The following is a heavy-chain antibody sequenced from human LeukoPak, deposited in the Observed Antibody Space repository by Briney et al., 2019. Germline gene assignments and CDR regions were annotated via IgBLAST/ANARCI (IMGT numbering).Heavy chain of an antibody. CDR1: GGSFSGYY. V-gene: IGHV4-34*01. CDR2: INHSGST. CDR3: ARAGIFSGGSCQNYYYYYMDV. J-gene: IGHJ6*03. Sequence: PSETLSLTCAVYGGSFSGYYWSWIRQPPGKGLEWIGEINHSGSTNYNPSLKSRVTISVDTSKNQFSLKLSSVTAADTAVYYCARAGIFSGGSCQNYYYYYMDVWGKGTTVTVSS. D-gene: IGHD2-15*01.